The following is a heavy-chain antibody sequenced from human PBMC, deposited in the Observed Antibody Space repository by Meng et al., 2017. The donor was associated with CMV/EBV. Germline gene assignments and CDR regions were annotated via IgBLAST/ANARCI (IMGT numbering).Heavy chain of an antibody. V-gene: IGHV4-34*01. CDR1: GGSFSGYY. CDR3: ARGGNWFDP. Sequence: QVQHQQRGAGLFRASATLVITWAVYGGSFSGYYWSWLRQPPGKGLEWIGEINHSGSTNYNPSLKSRVTISVDTSKNQFSLKLSSVTAADTAVYYCARGGNWFDPWGQGTLVTVSS. CDR2: INHSGST. J-gene: IGHJ5*02.